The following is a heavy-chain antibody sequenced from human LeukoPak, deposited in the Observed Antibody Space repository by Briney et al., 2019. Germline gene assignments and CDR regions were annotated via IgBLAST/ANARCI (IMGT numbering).Heavy chain of an antibody. Sequence: ASVKVSCKASGYTFTGYYMHWVRQAPGQGLEWMGRINPNSGGTNYAQKFQGRVTMTRDTSISTAYMGLSRLRSDDTAVYYCARGGRLGYCSSTSCYSHYYGMDVWGQGTTVTVSS. J-gene: IGHJ6*02. D-gene: IGHD2-2*02. CDR3: ARGGRLGYCSSTSCYSHYYGMDV. V-gene: IGHV1-2*06. CDR2: INPNSGGT. CDR1: GYTFTGYY.